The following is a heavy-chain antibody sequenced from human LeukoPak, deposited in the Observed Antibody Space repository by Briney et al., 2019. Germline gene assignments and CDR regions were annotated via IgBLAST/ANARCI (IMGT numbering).Heavy chain of an antibody. CDR1: GFTFSSYG. V-gene: IGHV3-33*01. J-gene: IGHJ4*02. Sequence: GGSLRLSCAASGFTFSSYGTHWVRQAPGKGLEWVAVIWYDGSNKYYADSVKGRFTISRDNSKNTLYLQMNSLRAEDTAVYYCARGLAAAGTALLFDYWGQGTLVTVSS. D-gene: IGHD6-13*01. CDR2: IWYDGSNK. CDR3: ARGLAAAGTALLFDY.